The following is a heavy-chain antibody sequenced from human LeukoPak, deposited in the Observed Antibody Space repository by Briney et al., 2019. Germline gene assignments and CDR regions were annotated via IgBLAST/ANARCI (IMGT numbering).Heavy chain of an antibody. Sequence: ASVKVSCKASGYTFTSYGISWVRQAPGQGFEWMGWISAYNGNTNYAQKLQGRVTMTTDTSTSTAYMELRSLRSDDTAVYYCARDGRFLEWLPQNFDYWGQGTLVTVSS. D-gene: IGHD3-3*01. CDR3: ARDGRFLEWLPQNFDY. CDR2: ISAYNGNT. V-gene: IGHV1-18*01. CDR1: GYTFTSYG. J-gene: IGHJ4*02.